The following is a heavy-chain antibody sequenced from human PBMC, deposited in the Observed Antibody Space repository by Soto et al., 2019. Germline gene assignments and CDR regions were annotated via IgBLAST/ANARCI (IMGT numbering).Heavy chain of an antibody. CDR1: GYTFTSYD. V-gene: IGHV1-8*01. Sequence: ASVKVSCKASGYTFTSYDINWVRQATGQGLEWMGWMNPNSGNTGYAQKFQGRVTMTRNTSISTAYMELSSLRSEDTAVYYCARGLFIRRKQLGDYYYYYMDVWGKGTTVTVSS. J-gene: IGHJ6*03. CDR2: MNPNSGNT. D-gene: IGHD6-6*01. CDR3: ARGLFIRRKQLGDYYYYYMDV.